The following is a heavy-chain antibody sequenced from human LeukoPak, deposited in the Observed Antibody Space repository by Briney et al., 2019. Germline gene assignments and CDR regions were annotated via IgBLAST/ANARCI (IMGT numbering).Heavy chain of an antibody. V-gene: IGHV1-2*04. D-gene: IGHD4-17*01. CDR3: ATGYGEPNWFGP. J-gene: IGHJ5*02. CDR2: INANSGDT. CDR1: GYTFTGYY. Sequence: ASVKVSCKASGYTFTGYYIHWVRQAPGQGLEWMGWINANSGDTNYAQNFQDWVTITRDTSISTAYMELSRPRSDATAVYYCATGYGEPNWFGPWGQGTLVTVSS.